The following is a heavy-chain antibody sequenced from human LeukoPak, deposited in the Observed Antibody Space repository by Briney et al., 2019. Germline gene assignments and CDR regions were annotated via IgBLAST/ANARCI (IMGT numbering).Heavy chain of an antibody. V-gene: IGHV5-51*01. CDR3: ARHKDGSGYYYYYGMDV. Sequence: GESLKISCKGSGYRFTNYWIGWVRQMPGKGLEWMGIIYPGDSDTRYSPSFQGQVTISADKSISTAYLQWSSLKASDTAMYYCARHKDGSGYYYYYGMDVWGQGTTVTVSS. CDR1: GYRFTNYW. J-gene: IGHJ6*02. CDR2: IYPGDSDT. D-gene: IGHD3-10*01.